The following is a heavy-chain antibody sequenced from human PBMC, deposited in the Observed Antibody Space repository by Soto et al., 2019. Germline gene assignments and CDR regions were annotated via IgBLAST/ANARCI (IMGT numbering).Heavy chain of an antibody. CDR1: GGSCSGYY. CDR2: INHSGST. V-gene: IGHV4-34*01. Sequence: SETLSLTCAVYGGSCSGYYWSWIRQPPGKGLEWIGEINHSGSTNYNPSLKSRVTISVDTSKNQFSLKLSSVTAADTAVYYCARGWGCSSTSCYKYYYYGMDVWGQGTTVTVSS. J-gene: IGHJ6*02. D-gene: IGHD2-2*01. CDR3: ARGWGCSSTSCYKYYYYGMDV.